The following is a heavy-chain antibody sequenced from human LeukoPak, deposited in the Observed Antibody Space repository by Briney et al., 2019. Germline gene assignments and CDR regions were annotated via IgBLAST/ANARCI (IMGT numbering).Heavy chain of an antibody. CDR3: ARDRRGTHDY. Sequence: SETLSLTCTVSGGSISSYYWSWIRQPPGKGLEWIGYIYYSGSTNYNPSLKSRVTISVDTSKNQFSQKLSSVTAADTAVYYCARDRRGTHDYWGQGTLVTVSS. V-gene: IGHV4-59*01. J-gene: IGHJ4*02. CDR2: IYYSGST. CDR1: GGSISSYY. D-gene: IGHD1-1*01.